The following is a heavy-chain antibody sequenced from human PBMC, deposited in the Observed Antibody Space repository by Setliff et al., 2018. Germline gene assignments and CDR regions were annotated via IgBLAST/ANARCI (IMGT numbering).Heavy chain of an antibody. CDR3: AREFVVISFVKDIHHHYGMDV. Sequence: SETLSLTCAVSGGSITSGSYYWSWIRQPAGEGLEWIGRLHTSGTTVYNPSLKGRVTISADTSTNHFSLKLTSVTAADTAVYYCAREFVVISFVKDIHHHYGMDVWGQGTTVTVSS. D-gene: IGHD2-21*01. J-gene: IGHJ6*02. CDR1: GGSITSGSYY. CDR2: LHTSGTT. V-gene: IGHV4-61*02.